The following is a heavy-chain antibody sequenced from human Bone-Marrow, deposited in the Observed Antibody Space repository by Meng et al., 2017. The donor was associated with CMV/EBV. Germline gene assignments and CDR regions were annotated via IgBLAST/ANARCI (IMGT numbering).Heavy chain of an antibody. D-gene: IGHD6-6*01. V-gene: IGHV3-48*04. Sequence: GESLKIFCAASGFTFSSYSMNWVRQAPGKGLEWVSYISSSSSTIYYADSVKGRFTISRDNAKNSLYLQMNSLRAEDTAVYYCARDRYGSSAHYYYYYGMDVWGQGTTVTVSS. CDR2: ISSSSSTI. CDR3: ARDRYGSSAHYYYYYGMDV. J-gene: IGHJ6*02. CDR1: GFTFSSYS.